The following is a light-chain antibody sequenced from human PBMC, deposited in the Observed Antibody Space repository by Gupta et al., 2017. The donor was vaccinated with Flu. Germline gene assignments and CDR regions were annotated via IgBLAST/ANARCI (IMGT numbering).Light chain of an antibody. V-gene: IGLV2-14*01. J-gene: IGLJ1*01. CDR2: EVS. CDR3: SSYTSSSTRV. Sequence: QSALTQPASVSGSPGQSIPISCTGTSRDVGGYNYVSWYQQHPGKAPKLMIYEVSNRPSGVSNRFSGSKSGNTASLTISGLQAEDEADYYCSSYTSSSTRVFGTGTKVTVL. CDR1: SRDVGGYNY.